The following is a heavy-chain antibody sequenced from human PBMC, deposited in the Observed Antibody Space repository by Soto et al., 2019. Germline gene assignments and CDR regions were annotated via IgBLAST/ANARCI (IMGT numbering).Heavy chain of an antibody. CDR3: GRDLQRTDF. CDR2: ISASNGNR. CDR1: GYYFSSYG. D-gene: IGHD2-2*01. J-gene: IGHJ4*02. Sequence: QVQLVQSGAEVKKPGASVKVSCKASGYYFSSYGISWVRQAPGQGLEWMGWISASNGNRDYAQQFQGRVTMTSDTSRPTAYMELRRLRSYVAAVYYCGRDLQRTDFWGKGSLVNVAS. V-gene: IGHV1-18*04.